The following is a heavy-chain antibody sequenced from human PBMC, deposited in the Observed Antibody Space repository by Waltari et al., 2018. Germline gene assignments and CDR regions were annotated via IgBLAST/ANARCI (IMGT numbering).Heavy chain of an antibody. Sequence: QVQLQESGPGLVKPSQTLSLTCTVSGGSISSGSYYWSWIRQPAGKGLEWIGRIYTSGSTNHNPSLKSRVTISVDTSKNQFSLKLSSVTAADTAVYYCARVPFYCTNGVCYYYFDYWGQGTLVTVSS. J-gene: IGHJ4*02. D-gene: IGHD2-8*01. CDR2: IYTSGST. CDR3: ARVPFYCTNGVCYYYFDY. CDR1: GGSISSGSYY. V-gene: IGHV4-61*02.